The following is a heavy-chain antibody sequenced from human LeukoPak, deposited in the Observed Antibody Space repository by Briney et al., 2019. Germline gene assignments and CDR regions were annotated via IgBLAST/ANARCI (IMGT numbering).Heavy chain of an antibody. CDR1: GFTSSSYA. CDR3: AKSGGLSGSGRLGMDV. Sequence: GGSLRLSCAASGFTSSSYAMSWVPRAPGRGLEWVSAISGSGGSTYYADSVKGRFTISRDNSINTLYLQMSSLRAEDAAVYYCAKSGGLSGSGRLGMDVWGQGTTVTVS. D-gene: IGHD3-10*01. CDR2: ISGSGGST. J-gene: IGHJ6*02. V-gene: IGHV3-23*01.